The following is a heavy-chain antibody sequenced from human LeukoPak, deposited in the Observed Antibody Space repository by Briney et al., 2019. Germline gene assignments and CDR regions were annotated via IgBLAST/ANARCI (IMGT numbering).Heavy chain of an antibody. Sequence: PGGSLRLSCAASGFTFNSFWMYWVRPVPGKGLLWVARINSDGIRTSHADSVQGRFTISRDNANNTLYLQMNSLRVEDTAVYYCARGGSGSGYHYYYYYMDVWGKGTTVTISS. CDR3: ARGGSGSGYHYYYYYMDV. V-gene: IGHV3-74*01. CDR2: INSDGIRT. CDR1: GFTFNSFW. D-gene: IGHD3-22*01. J-gene: IGHJ6*03.